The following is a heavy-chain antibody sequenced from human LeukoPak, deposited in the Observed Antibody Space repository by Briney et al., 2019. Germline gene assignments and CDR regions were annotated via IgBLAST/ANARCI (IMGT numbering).Heavy chain of an antibody. CDR3: ARDVPKYSSGWYPVDYFDY. J-gene: IGHJ4*02. CDR2: ISSSSSTI. D-gene: IGHD6-19*01. Sequence: GGSLRLSCAASGFTFSSYSMNWVRQAPGKGLEWVSYISSSSSTIYYADSVKGRFTISRDNAKNSLYLQMNGLRAEDTAAYYCARDVPKYSSGWYPVDYFDYWGQGTLVTVSS. CDR1: GFTFSSYS. V-gene: IGHV3-48*01.